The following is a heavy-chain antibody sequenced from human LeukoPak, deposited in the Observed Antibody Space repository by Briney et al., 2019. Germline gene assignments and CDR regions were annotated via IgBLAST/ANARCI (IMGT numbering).Heavy chain of an antibody. CDR1: GGSISSSSYY. D-gene: IGHD4-17*01. V-gene: IGHV4-39*07. Sequence: PSETLSLTCTVSGGSISSSSYYWGWIRQPPGKGLEWIGSIYYSGSTYYNPSLKSRVTISVDTSKNQFSLKLSSVTAADTAVYYCARWRTVTTWFDPWGQGTLVTVSS. J-gene: IGHJ5*02. CDR2: IYYSGST. CDR3: ARWRTVTTWFDP.